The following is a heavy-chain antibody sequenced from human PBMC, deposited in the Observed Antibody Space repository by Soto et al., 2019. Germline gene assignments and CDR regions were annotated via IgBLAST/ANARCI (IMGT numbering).Heavy chain of an antibody. D-gene: IGHD5-18*01. V-gene: IGHV4-30-4*01. CDR3: AREGYSYGFGLDY. Sequence: SETLSLTCTVSGGSISSGDYYWSWIRQPPGKGLEWIGYIYYSGSTYYNPSLKSRVTISVDTSKNQFSLKLSSVTAADTAVYYCAREGYSYGFGLDYWGQGTLVTVSS. CDR1: GGSISSGDYY. CDR2: IYYSGST. J-gene: IGHJ4*02.